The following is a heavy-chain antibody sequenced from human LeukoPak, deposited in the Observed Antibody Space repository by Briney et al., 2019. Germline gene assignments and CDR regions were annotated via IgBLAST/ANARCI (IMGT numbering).Heavy chain of an antibody. CDR2: IYYSGNT. J-gene: IGHJ4*02. Sequence: PGGSLRLSCAVSGFTFSDHYMDWVRQAPGKGLEWIGSIYYSGNTYYNPSLKSRVIISVDRSKNQFSLKLSSVTAADTAVYYCARQSTAMGTFDYWGQGTLVPVSS. CDR3: ARQSTAMGTFDY. CDR1: GFTFSDHY. D-gene: IGHD5-18*01. V-gene: IGHV4-39*01.